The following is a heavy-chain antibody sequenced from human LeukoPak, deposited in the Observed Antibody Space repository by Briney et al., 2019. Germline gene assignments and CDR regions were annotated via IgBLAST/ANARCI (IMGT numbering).Heavy chain of an antibody. Sequence: PSETLSLTCTVSGGSISSGDYYWRWIRQPPGKGLEWLGYIYYSGSTYYNPSLKSRVTISVDTSKNQFSLKLSSVTAADTAVYYCARDSQRGYSYRYYYYGMDVWGQGTTVTVSS. CDR2: IYYSGST. V-gene: IGHV4-30-4*01. D-gene: IGHD5-18*01. CDR1: GGSISSGDYY. J-gene: IGHJ6*02. CDR3: ARDSQRGYSYRYYYYGMDV.